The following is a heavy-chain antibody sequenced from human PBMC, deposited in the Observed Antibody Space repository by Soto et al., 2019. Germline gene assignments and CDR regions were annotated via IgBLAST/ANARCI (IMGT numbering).Heavy chain of an antibody. Sequence: GGSLRLSCAVSGFRFRDYWMSWVRQAPGKGLEWVGRSRDKPQGYSTAYAASVKGRFTTSRDESKNSAYLQMNSLKTEDTAVYYCVRATYFSDSSGYTRCLDYWGQGTLVTVSS. CDR2: SRDKPQGYST. CDR1: GFRFRDYW. V-gene: IGHV3-72*01. D-gene: IGHD3-22*01. CDR3: VRATYFSDSSGYTRCLDY. J-gene: IGHJ4*02.